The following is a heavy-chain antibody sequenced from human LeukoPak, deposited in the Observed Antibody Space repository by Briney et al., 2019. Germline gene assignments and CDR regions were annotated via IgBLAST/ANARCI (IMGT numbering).Heavy chain of an antibody. V-gene: IGHV1-8*01. CDR1: GYTFTSYD. J-gene: IGHJ6*02. Sequence: GASVKVSCKASGYTFTSYDINWVRQATGQGLEWMGWMSPNSGNTGYAQKFQGRVTMTRNTSISTAYMELSSLRSEDTAVYYCARVYSSSWYYYYGMDVWGQGTTVTVSS. CDR3: ARVYSSSWYYYYGMDV. CDR2: MSPNSGNT. D-gene: IGHD6-13*01.